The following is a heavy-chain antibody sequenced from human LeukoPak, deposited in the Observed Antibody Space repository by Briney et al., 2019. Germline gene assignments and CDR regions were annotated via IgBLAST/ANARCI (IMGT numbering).Heavy chain of an antibody. J-gene: IGHJ6*03. CDR1: GYTFTGYY. V-gene: IGHV1-2*02. CDR3: ARGAAAAGTRYYYYYMDV. Sequence: ASVKVSCKASGYTFTGYYMHWVRQAPGQGLEWMGWINPNSGGTNYAQKFQGRVTMTRDTSISTAYMELSRLRSDDTAVYYCARGAAAAGTRYYYYYMDVWGKGTTVTVSS. D-gene: IGHD6-13*01. CDR2: INPNSGGT.